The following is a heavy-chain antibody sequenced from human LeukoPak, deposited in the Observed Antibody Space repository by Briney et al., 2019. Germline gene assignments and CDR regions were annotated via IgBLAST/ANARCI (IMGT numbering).Heavy chain of an antibody. D-gene: IGHD3-9*01. CDR1: GFTVSSNY. CDR2: IYSGGST. CDR3: ARDRLRFGYYDILTGYYMTDALDI. J-gene: IGHJ3*02. V-gene: IGHV3-66*01. Sequence: GGSLRLSCAASGFTVSSNYMSWVRQAPGKGLEWVSVIYSGGSTYYADSVKGRFTISRDNSKNTLYLQMNSLRAEDTAVYYCARDRLRFGYYDILTGYYMTDALDIWGQGTMVTVSS.